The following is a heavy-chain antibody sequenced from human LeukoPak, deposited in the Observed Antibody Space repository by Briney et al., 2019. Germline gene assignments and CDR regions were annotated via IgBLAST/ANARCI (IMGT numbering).Heavy chain of an antibody. Sequence: GGSLRLSCAASGFTFDDYAMHWVRQAPGKGLEWVSLISGDGGSTYYADSVNARFTISRDNSKTSLYLQMNSLRTEDTALYYCAKDATPIRYYYGSGSYIDYWGQGTLVTVSS. CDR3: AKDATPIRYYYGSGSYIDY. J-gene: IGHJ4*02. V-gene: IGHV3-43*02. CDR1: GFTFDDYA. D-gene: IGHD3-10*01. CDR2: ISGDGGST.